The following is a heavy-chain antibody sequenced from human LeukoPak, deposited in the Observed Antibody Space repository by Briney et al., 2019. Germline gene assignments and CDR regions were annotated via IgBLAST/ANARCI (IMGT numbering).Heavy chain of an antibody. CDR1: GFTFSTYN. V-gene: IGHV3-21*06. CDR2: ITSGGTYT. D-gene: IGHD3-9*01. Sequence: GGSLRLPCAASGFTFSTYNMNWVRQAPGKGLEWVSSITSGGTYTYYADSVKGRFTTSRDNAKNSLSLQLSSLRAEDTAVYYCARGHYDILTASYKWTPDYWGQGILVTVSS. J-gene: IGHJ4*02. CDR3: ARGHYDILTASYKWTPDY.